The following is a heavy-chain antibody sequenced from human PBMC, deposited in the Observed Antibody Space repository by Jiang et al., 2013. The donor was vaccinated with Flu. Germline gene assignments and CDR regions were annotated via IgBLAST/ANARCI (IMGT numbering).Heavy chain of an antibody. CDR2: MNPNSGNT. V-gene: IGHV1-8*01. CDR3: ARVGPSIAARRNDYYYYYGMDV. Sequence: EVKKPGASVKVSCKASGYTFTSYDINWVRQATGQGLEWMGWMNPNSGNTGYAQKFQGRVTMTRNTSISTAYMELSSLRSEDTAVYYCARVGPSIAARRNDYYYYYGMDVWGQGTTVTVSS. J-gene: IGHJ6*02. D-gene: IGHD6-6*01. CDR1: GYTFTSYD.